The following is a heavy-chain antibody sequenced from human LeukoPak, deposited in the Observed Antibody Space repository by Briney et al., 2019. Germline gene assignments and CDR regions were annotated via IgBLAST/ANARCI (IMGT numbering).Heavy chain of an antibody. CDR3: ARSLRGSFPDFED. CDR1: GFIFRSYA. V-gene: IGHV3-30*04. J-gene: IGHJ4*02. D-gene: IGHD1-26*01. Sequence: GGSLRLSCAASGFIFRSYAMHWVRQAPGKGLEWVALISYDGSNKYYADSVKGRFTISRDNSKNTLYLQMNSLRVEDTAVYYCARSLRGSFPDFEDWGPGEPWS. CDR2: ISYDGSNK.